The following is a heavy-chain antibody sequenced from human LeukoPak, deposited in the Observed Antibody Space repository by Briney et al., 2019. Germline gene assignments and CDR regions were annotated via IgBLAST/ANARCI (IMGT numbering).Heavy chain of an antibody. D-gene: IGHD6-6*01. CDR3: ARGDRSSSVLEDAFDL. J-gene: IGHJ3*01. CDR1: GYTFTGNY. V-gene: IGHV1-2*02. CDR2: INPNSGGT. Sequence: ASVKVSCKASGYTFTGNYIHWVRQAPGQGLEWMGRINPNSGGTNFAQRFQGRVTMTRDTSITTAYMDLTRLTSDDTAVYYCARGDRSSSVLEDAFDLWGQGTMVTVSS.